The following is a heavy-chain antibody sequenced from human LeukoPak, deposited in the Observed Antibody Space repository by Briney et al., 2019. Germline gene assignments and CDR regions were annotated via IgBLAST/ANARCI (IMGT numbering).Heavy chain of an antibody. CDR1: GGSISSSSYY. CDR3: SSGSLPEFDP. Sequence: SETLSLTCTVSGGSISSSSYYWGWIRQPPGKGLEWIGSIYYSGSTYYHPSLKSRVTISVDTSKNQFSLKLSSVTAADTAVYYCSSGSLPEFDPWGQGTLVTVS. V-gene: IGHV4-39*07. D-gene: IGHD3-10*01. J-gene: IGHJ5*02. CDR2: IYYSGST.